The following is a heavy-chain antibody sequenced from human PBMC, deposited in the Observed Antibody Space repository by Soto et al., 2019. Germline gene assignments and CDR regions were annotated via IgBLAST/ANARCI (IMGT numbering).Heavy chain of an antibody. CDR3: AQHETEFPTADSVMAV. J-gene: IGHJ6*04. V-gene: IGHV4-39*01. CDR2: IYYSGST. Sequence: SETLSLTCTVSGGSITSSSDYWGWIRQPPGKGLEWIASIYYSGSTYYNPSLKSRVTLSVDTSKNPFSLKLSSVTAADPAVYFFAQHETEFPTADSVMAVGAKGPTVPVS. D-gene: IGHD2-21*01. CDR1: GGSITSSSDY.